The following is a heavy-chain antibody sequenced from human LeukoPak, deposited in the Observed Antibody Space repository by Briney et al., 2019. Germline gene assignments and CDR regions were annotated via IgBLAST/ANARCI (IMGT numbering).Heavy chain of an antibody. D-gene: IGHD2-2*01. Sequence: PGGSLRLSCAASRFTFSSYAMSWVRQAPGKGLEWVSAISGSGGSTYYADSVKGRFTISRDNSKNTLYLQMNSLRAEDTAVYYCAKDKMKDIVVVPPDNFDYWGQGTLVTVSS. CDR2: ISGSGGST. J-gene: IGHJ4*02. V-gene: IGHV3-23*01. CDR3: AKDKMKDIVVVPPDNFDY. CDR1: RFTFSSYA.